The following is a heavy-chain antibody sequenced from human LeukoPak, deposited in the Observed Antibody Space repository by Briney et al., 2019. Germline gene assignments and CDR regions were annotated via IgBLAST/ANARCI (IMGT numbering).Heavy chain of an antibody. CDR3: AREATTTGTTYYFDY. CDR2: IIPIFGTA. V-gene: IGHV1-69*05. Sequence: SVKVSCKASGYTFTSYYMHWVRQAPGQGLEWMGGIIPIFGTANYAQKFQGRVTITTDESTSTAYMELSSLRSEDTAVYYCAREATTTGTTYYFDYWGQGTLVTVSS. CDR1: GYTFTSYY. J-gene: IGHJ4*02. D-gene: IGHD1-1*01.